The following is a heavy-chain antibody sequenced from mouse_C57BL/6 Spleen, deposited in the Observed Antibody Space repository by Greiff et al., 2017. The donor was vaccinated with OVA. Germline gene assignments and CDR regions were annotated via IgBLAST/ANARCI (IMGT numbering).Heavy chain of an antibody. Sequence: VKLQQPGAELVKPGASVKMSCKASGYTFTSYWITWVKQRPGQGLEWIGDIYPGSGSTNYNEKFKSKATLTVDTSSSTAYMQLSSLTSEDSAVYYCARWDYYGSRGAMDYWGQGTSVTVSS. V-gene: IGHV1-55*01. J-gene: IGHJ4*01. CDR2: IYPGSGST. CDR1: GYTFTSYW. CDR3: ARWDYYGSRGAMDY. D-gene: IGHD1-1*01.